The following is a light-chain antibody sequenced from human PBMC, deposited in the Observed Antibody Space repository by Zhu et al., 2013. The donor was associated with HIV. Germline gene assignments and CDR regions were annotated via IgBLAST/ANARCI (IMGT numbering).Light chain of an antibody. V-gene: IGLV1-51*01. CDR3: GTWDSSLSAQV. CDR2: DNN. Sequence: QSVLTQPPSMSAAPGQKVTISCSGSSSNIGNNYVSWYQQLPGTAPKLLIYDNNKRPSGIPDRFSGSKSGTSAILGITGLQTGDEADYYCGTWDSSLSAQVFGGGTILTVL. J-gene: IGLJ3*02. CDR1: SSNIGNNY.